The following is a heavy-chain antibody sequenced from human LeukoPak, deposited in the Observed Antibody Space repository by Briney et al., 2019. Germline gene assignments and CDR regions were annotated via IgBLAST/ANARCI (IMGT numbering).Heavy chain of an antibody. J-gene: IGHJ4*02. V-gene: IGHV3-23*01. CDR1: GFTFSGYA. CDR3: AKSTSDSYGYYAVDY. CDR2: ISGSGGST. Sequence: GGSLRLSCAGSGFTFSGYAMSWVRQAPGKGLEWVSAISGSGGSTYYADSVKGRLNVSRDSSKNTLDLQMNSQRADDRDGYYCAKSTSDSYGYYAVDYWGRGTLVSVSS. D-gene: IGHD5-18*01.